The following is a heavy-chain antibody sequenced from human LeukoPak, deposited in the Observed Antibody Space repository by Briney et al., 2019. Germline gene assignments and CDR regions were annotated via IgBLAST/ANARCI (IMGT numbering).Heavy chain of an antibody. J-gene: IGHJ4*02. Sequence: PSETLSLTCAVSGYSISSGYYWGWIRQPPGKGLEWIGSIYHSGSTYYNPSLKSRVTISIDTSKNQFSLKLSSVTAADTAVYYCASEYYDFWGGYYGYWGQGTLVTVSS. CDR1: GYSISSGYY. D-gene: IGHD3-3*01. CDR3: ASEYYDFWGGYYGY. CDR2: IYHSGST. V-gene: IGHV4-38-2*01.